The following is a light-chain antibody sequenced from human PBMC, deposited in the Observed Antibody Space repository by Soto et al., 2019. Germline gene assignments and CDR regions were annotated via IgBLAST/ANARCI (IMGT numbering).Light chain of an antibody. CDR2: GAS. Sequence: EIVLTQSPGTLSLSPGERATLSCRASQSVSSYSLDWYQQKPGQAPRLLIYGASSRATGIPDRFSGSGSGTDFTLTISRLEPEDFAVYYCQQYGSSPQPITFGPGTRLEIK. CDR3: QQYGSSPQPIT. J-gene: IGKJ5*01. CDR1: QSVSSYS. V-gene: IGKV3-20*01.